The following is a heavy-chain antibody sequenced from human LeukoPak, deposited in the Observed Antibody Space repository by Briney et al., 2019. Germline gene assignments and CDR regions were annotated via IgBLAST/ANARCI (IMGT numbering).Heavy chain of an antibody. J-gene: IGHJ4*02. Sequence: GGSLRLSCAASGFTFSDYYMSWVRQAPGKGLEWVSAISNNGGYTYYADSVQGRFTISRDNSKSTLCLQMNSLRAEDTAVYYCAKQLGYCSDGSCYFPYWGQGTLVTVSS. CDR2: ISNNGGYT. V-gene: IGHV3-23*01. D-gene: IGHD2-15*01. CDR1: GFTFSDYY. CDR3: AKQLGYCSDGSCYFPY.